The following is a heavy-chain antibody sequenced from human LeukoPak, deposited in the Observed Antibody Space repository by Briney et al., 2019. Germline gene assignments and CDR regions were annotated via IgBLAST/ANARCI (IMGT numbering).Heavy chain of an antibody. Sequence: SQTLPLTCAISGDNVSSNSPTWNWIRQSPSRGLEWLGRTYYRSKWYYDYALSVKSRITINADTSKNQFSLQLNSVTPEDTAVYYCVREGNSFGFWGQGTQVTVSS. CDR2: TYYRSKWYY. V-gene: IGHV6-1*01. CDR1: GDNVSSNSPT. CDR3: VREGNSFGF. J-gene: IGHJ4*02.